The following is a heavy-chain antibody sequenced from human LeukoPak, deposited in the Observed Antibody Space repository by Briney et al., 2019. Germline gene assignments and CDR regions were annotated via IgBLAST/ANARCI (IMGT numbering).Heavy chain of an antibody. V-gene: IGHV3-7*01. CDR2: IKQDGSEK. CDR1: GFTFSSYW. CDR3: ARDTPREAVAGLFDY. J-gene: IGHJ4*02. Sequence: QAGGSLRLSCAASGFTFSSYWMSWVRQAPGKGLEWVANIKQDGSEKYYVDSVKGQFTISRDNAKNSLYLQMNSLRAEDTAVYYCARDTPREAVAGLFDYWGQGTLVTVSS. D-gene: IGHD6-19*01.